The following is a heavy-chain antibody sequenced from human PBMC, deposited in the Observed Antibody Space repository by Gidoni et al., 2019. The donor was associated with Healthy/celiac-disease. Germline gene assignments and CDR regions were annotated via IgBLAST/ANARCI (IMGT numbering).Heavy chain of an antibody. Sequence: QFQLLQSGPEVKKPGPSVKVSCKASGYTFTGYYMHWVRQAPGQGLEWMGWINPNSGGTNYAQKFQGRVTMTRDTSISTAYMELSRLRSDDTAVYYCARDLRIYCGGDCSDYWGQGTLVTVSS. V-gene: IGHV1-2*02. D-gene: IGHD2-21*01. J-gene: IGHJ4*02. CDR2: INPNSGGT. CDR1: GYTFTGYY. CDR3: ARDLRIYCGGDCSDY.